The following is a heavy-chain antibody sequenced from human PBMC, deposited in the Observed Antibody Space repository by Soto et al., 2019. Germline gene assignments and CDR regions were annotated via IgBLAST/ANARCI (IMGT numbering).Heavy chain of an antibody. V-gene: IGHV3-9*01. CDR2: ISWDSAGI. CDR3: VRSLDSTGYYPDY. D-gene: IGHD3-9*01. J-gene: IGHJ4*02. CDR1: GFTFDHFA. Sequence: EVQLVESGGGLVQPGRSLRLSCATSGFTFDHFAMHWGRQAPGKGLEGVASISWDSAGIDHGDAVRGRFTISRDNVNRSLYLQMNSLTSEDTAVDYCVRSLDSTGYYPDYWGRGTLVTVSA.